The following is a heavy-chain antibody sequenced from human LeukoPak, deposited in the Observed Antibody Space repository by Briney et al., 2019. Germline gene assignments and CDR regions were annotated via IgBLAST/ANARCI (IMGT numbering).Heavy chain of an antibody. D-gene: IGHD2-15*01. CDR3: ATSLVGKYYFDY. CDR1: GFTFSHHY. CDR2: TRNKANSYTT. V-gene: IGHV3-72*01. Sequence: GGSLRLSCAASGFTFSHHYMDWVRQAPGKGLEWVGRTRNKANSYTTEYAASVKGRSTISRDDSKNSLYLQMNSLKTEDTAVYYCATSLVGKYYFDYWGQGTLVTVSS. J-gene: IGHJ4*02.